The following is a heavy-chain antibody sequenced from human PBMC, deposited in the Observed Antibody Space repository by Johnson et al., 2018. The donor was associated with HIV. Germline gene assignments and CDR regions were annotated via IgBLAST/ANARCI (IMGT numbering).Heavy chain of an antibody. V-gene: IGHV3-30*03. CDR1: GFTFSSYG. CDR3: ARALYDSSGYDAFDI. J-gene: IGHJ3*02. D-gene: IGHD3-22*01. Sequence: QVQLVESGGGVVQPGRSLRLSCVVSGFTFSSYGIHWVRQAPGKGLEWVAFISYDGNNKYYADSVKGRFTISRDNSKNTLYLQMNSLRAEDTAVYYCARALYDSSGYDAFDIWGQGTMVTVSS. CDR2: ISYDGNNK.